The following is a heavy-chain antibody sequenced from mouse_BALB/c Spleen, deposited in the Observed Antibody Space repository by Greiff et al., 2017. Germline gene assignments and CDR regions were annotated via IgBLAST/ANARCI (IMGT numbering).Heavy chain of an antibody. CDR1: GFSLTSYD. CDR2: IWTGGGT. Sequence: VHLVESGPGLVAPSQSLSITCTVSGFSLTSYDISWIRQPPGKGLEWLGVIWTGGGTNYNSAFMSRLSISKDNSKSQVFLKMNSLQTDDTAIYYCVREGAYYGNYYAMDYWGQGTSVTVSS. D-gene: IGHD2-10*01. J-gene: IGHJ4*01. V-gene: IGHV2-9-2*01. CDR3: VREGAYYGNYYAMDY.